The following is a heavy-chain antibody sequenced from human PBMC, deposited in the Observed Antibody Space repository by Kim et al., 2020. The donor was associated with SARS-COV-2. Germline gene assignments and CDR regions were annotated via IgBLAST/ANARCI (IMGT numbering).Heavy chain of an antibody. Sequence: SETLSLTCAVYGGSFSGYYWSWIRQPPGKGLEWIGEINHSGSTNYNPSLKSRVTISVDTSKNQFSLKLSSVTAADTAVYYCARGGGAARPNLWGSSWSYYFDYWGQGTLVTVSS. J-gene: IGHJ4*02. CDR1: GGSFSGYY. D-gene: IGHD6-13*01. CDR3: ARGGGAARPNLWGSSWSYYFDY. CDR2: INHSGST. V-gene: IGHV4-34*01.